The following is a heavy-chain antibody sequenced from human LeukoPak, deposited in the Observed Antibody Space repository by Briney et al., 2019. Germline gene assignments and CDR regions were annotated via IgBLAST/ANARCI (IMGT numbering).Heavy chain of an antibody. CDR2: IYYSGST. CDR1: GGSISSSSYY. V-gene: IGHV4-39*07. CDR3: ARDTPDIVVVPAADGNWFDP. J-gene: IGHJ5*02. Sequence: SETLSLTCTVSGGSISSSSYYWGWIRQPPGKGLEWIGRIYYSGSTYYNPSLKNRVTISVDTSKNQFSLKLSSVTAADTAVYYCARDTPDIVVVPAADGNWFDPWGQGTLVTVSS. D-gene: IGHD2-2*01.